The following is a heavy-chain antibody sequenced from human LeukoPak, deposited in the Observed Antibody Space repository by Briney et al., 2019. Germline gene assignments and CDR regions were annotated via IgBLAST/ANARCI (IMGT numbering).Heavy chain of an antibody. J-gene: IGHJ5*02. CDR3: ARQIYSYGPRNWFDP. CDR2: IYTSGST. CDR1: GGSISSYY. Sequence: SETLSLTCTVSGGSISSYYWSWIRQPPGKGLEWIGYIYTSGSTNYNPSLKSRVTISVDTSKNQFSLKLSSVTAADTAVYYCARQIYSYGPRNWFDPWGLGTLVTVSS. D-gene: IGHD5-18*01. V-gene: IGHV4-4*09.